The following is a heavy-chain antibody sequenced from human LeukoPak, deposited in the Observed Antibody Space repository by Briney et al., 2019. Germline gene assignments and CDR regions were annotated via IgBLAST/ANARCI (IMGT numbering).Heavy chain of an antibody. CDR3: AREYVWGSYRLDY. CDR1: GFTVSSNY. V-gene: IGHV3-53*01. D-gene: IGHD3-16*02. Sequence: PGESLRLSCAASGFTVSSNYMSWVRQAPGKGLEWVSVIYSGGSTYYADSVKGRFTISRDNSKNTLYLQMNSLRAEDTAVYYCAREYVWGSYRLDYWGQGTLVTVSS. J-gene: IGHJ4*02. CDR2: IYSGGST.